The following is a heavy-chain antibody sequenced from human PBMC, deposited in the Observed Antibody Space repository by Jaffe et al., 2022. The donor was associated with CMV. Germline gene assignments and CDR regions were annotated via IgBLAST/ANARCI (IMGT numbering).Heavy chain of an antibody. V-gene: IGHV4-4*02. J-gene: IGHJ5*02. CDR2: IFPSGSF. D-gene: IGHD6-19*01. Sequence: QVQLEESGPGLVKPSGTLSLTCAVSGASITSSNWWSWLRQSPGKGLEWIGEIFPSGSFDYNPSLKSRVTISLDKSKNQFSLQLSSVTAADTAVYYCARDRAVAGMFSPTNWFDPWGQGTLVTVSS. CDR3: ARDRAVAGMFSPTNWFDP. CDR1: GASITSSNW.